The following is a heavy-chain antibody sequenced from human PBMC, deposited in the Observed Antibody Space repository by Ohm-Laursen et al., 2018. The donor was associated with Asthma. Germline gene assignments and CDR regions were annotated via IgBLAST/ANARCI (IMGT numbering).Heavy chain of an antibody. V-gene: IGHV4-61*01. Sequence: SETLSLTCAVSGGSVSSGSYYWSWIRQPPGKGLEWIGYIYYSGSTNYNPSLKSRVTISVDTSKNQFSLKLSSVTAADTAVYYCAREKGIAAAGNLYYYYGMDVWGQGTTVTVSS. D-gene: IGHD6-13*01. CDR3: AREKGIAAAGNLYYYYGMDV. J-gene: IGHJ6*02. CDR2: IYYSGST. CDR1: GGSVSSGSYY.